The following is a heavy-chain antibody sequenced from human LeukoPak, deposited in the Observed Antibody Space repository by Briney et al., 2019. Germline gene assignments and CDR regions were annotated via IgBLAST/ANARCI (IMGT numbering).Heavy chain of an antibody. Sequence: PSETLSLTCTVSGGSISSYYWSWIRQPPGKGLEWIGYIYYSGSTNYNPSLKSRVTISVDTSKNQFSLKLSSVTAADTAVYYCARDHYDSSGYYWDRGENYYYGMDVWGQGTTVTVSS. CDR3: ARDHYDSSGYYWDRGENYYYGMDV. D-gene: IGHD3-22*01. V-gene: IGHV4-59*01. CDR2: IYYSGST. CDR1: GGSISSYY. J-gene: IGHJ6*02.